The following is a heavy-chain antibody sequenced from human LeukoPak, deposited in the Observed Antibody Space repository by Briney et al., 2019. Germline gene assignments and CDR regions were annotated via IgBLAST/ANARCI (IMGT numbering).Heavy chain of an antibody. D-gene: IGHD6-19*01. CDR3: ATTPALAVAGTLDPKE. J-gene: IGHJ4*02. CDR1: GGSISSSSYY. Sequence: SETLSLTCTVSGGSISSSSYYWGWIRQSPGKGLEWIGSVFYSGSTYYNPSLKSRVTISIDTSENQFSLKLSSVTAADTAVYYCATTPALAVAGTLDPKEWGQGTLVTVSS. CDR2: VFYSGST. V-gene: IGHV4-39*01.